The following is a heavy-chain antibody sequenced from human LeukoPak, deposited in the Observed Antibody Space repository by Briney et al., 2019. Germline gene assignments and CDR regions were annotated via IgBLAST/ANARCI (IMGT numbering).Heavy chain of an antibody. CDR2: ISGSGGST. V-gene: IGHV3-23*01. CDR3: AKAAAYYYDSSGYPDAFDI. J-gene: IGHJ3*02. Sequence: PGRSLRLSCAASGFTFSSYGMSWVRQAPGKGLEWVSAISGSGGSTYYADSVKGRFTISRDNSKNTLYLQMNSLRAEDTAVYHCAKAAAYYYDSSGYPDAFDIWGQGTMVTVSS. CDR1: GFTFSSYG. D-gene: IGHD3-22*01.